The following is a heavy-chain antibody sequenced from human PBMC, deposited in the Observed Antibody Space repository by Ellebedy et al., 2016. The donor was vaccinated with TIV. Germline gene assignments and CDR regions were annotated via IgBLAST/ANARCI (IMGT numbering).Heavy chain of an antibody. D-gene: IGHD3-16*01. V-gene: IGHV3-53*01. CDR1: GFTVSSSY. Sequence: PGGSLRLSCAASGFTVSSSYMTWVRQAPGKGLEWVSVVYSGGNTYYADSVKGRFTISRDNSKNTLSLEMNSLRVDDTAVYFCARGPVRCTQKGGFLDYWGQGTLVTVSS. CDR2: VYSGGNT. CDR3: ARGPVRCTQKGGFLDY. J-gene: IGHJ4*02.